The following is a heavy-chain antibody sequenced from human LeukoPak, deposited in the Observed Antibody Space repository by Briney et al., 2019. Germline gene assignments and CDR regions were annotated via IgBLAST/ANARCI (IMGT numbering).Heavy chain of an antibody. J-gene: IGHJ4*02. CDR2: INPSGGST. D-gene: IGHD3-9*01. CDR1: GYTFTSYY. V-gene: IGHV1-46*01. Sequence: ASVKVSCKASGYTFTSYYMHWVRQAPGQGLEWMGIINPSGGSTSYVQKFQGRVTMTRDTSTSTVYMELSSLRSEDTAVYYCARDPYDILTGFPKGVDYWGQGTLVTVSS. CDR3: ARDPYDILTGFPKGVDY.